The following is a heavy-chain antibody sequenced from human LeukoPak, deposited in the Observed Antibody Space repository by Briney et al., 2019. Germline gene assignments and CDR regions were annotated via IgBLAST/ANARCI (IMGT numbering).Heavy chain of an antibody. CDR1: GGSISSGSYY. CDR3: ARGGYCGGDCYFYY. J-gene: IGHJ4*02. D-gene: IGHD2-21*02. CDR2: IYTSGSP. V-gene: IGHV4-61*02. Sequence: SQTLSLTCTVSGGSISSGSYYWSWIRQPAGKGLEWIGRIYTSGSPNYNPSLKSRVTISVDTSKNQFSLKLSSVTAADTAVYYCARGGYCGGDCYFYYWGQGTLVTVSS.